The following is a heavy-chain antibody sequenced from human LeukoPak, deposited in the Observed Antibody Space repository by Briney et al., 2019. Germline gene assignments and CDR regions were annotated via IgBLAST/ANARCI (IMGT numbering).Heavy chain of an antibody. J-gene: IGHJ4*02. CDR1: GFTFSDYF. CDR3: AAGYTSGLSAY. Sequence: GGSLRLSCAASGFTFSDYFMGWIRQAPGTGLEWVSYTSSTSTTIYYADSVKGRFTISRDNAKNSVFLQMNSLRADDTAVYYCAAGYTSGLSAYWGQGTLVTVSS. CDR2: TSSTSTTI. V-gene: IGHV3-11*01. D-gene: IGHD6-19*01.